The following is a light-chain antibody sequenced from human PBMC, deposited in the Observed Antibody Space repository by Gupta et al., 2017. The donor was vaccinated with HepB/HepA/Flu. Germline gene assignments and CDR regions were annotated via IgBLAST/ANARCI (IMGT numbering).Light chain of an antibody. CDR3: SSYTSTTSQV. CDR1: SSDVGNYNF. V-gene: IGLV2-14*03. CDR2: DVS. Sequence: QSALPQPASVSGSPGQSITISCTGTSSDVGNYNFVSWYQQYPDKAPKLVIYDVSSRPSGFPDRFSGSKSGNTASLTISGLQSEDEAEYYCSSYTSTTSQVFGTGTKVTVL. J-gene: IGLJ1*01.